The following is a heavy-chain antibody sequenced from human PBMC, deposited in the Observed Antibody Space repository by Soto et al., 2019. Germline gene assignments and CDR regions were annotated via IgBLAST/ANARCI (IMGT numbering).Heavy chain of an antibody. CDR3: VLTRRSSLLEVAGPGFES. V-gene: IGHV3-30*03. CDR2: LSYEGSEE. CDR1: AFNFGVFG. Sequence: QVRLVESGGGVVQPGRSLRLTCAASAFNFGVFGMHWVRQAPGKGLEWLSVLSYEGSEEYYADSVRGRFTISRDNFKNTLILQTDSLRVDDTGVHYCVLTRRSSLLEVAGPGFESWGQGTLVTVS. J-gene: IGHJ4*02. D-gene: IGHD6-19*01.